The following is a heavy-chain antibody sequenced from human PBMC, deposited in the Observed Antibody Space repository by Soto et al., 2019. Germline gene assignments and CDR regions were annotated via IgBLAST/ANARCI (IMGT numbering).Heavy chain of an antibody. CDR2: IKQDGSEK. CDR3: AKAYSGYDGFTFDP. V-gene: IGHV3-7*01. Sequence: EVQLVESGGGLVQPGGSPRLSCAASGFTFSSYWMSWVRQAPGKGLEWVANIKQDGSEKYYADSVKGRFTISRDNSKNTLYLQMNSLRAEDTAVYYCAKAYSGYDGFTFDPWGQGTLVTVSS. J-gene: IGHJ5*02. CDR1: GFTFSSYW. D-gene: IGHD5-12*01.